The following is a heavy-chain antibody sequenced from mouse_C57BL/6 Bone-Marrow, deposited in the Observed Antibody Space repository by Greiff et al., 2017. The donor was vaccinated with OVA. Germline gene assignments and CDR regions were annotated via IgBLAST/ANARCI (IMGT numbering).Heavy chain of an antibody. J-gene: IGHJ2*01. CDR3: ARLLRAQ. CDR1: GYAFSSSW. D-gene: IGHD1-1*01. CDR2: IYPGDGDT. Sequence: QVQLQQSGPELVKPGASVKLSCKASGYAFSSSWMNWVKQRPGKGLEWIGRIYPGDGDTNYNGKFKGTATLPAATSSSTAYMQLSSLAAEDSAVYFCARLLRAQWGQGTTLTVSS. V-gene: IGHV1-82*01.